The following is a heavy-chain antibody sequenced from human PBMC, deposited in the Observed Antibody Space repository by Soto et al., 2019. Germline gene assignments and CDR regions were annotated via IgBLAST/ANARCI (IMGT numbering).Heavy chain of an antibody. CDR1: GFSLSTSGMC. Sequence: DSGPTLVNPTQTLTLTCTFSGFSLSTSGMCVSWIRQPPGKALEWLALIDWDDDKYYSTSLKTRLTIPKDTSKNQVVLTMTNMDPVDTATYYCARADSSSYYYGMDVWGQGTTVTV. CDR3: ARADSSSYYYGMDV. CDR2: IDWDDDK. D-gene: IGHD3-22*01. V-gene: IGHV2-70*01. J-gene: IGHJ6*02.